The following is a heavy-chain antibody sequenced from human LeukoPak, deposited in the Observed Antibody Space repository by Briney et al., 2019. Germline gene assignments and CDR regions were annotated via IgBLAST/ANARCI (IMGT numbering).Heavy chain of an antibody. J-gene: IGHJ4*02. CDR1: GGSFSGYY. CDR2: INHSGST. CDR3: ARIVDY. Sequence: SETLSLTCAVYGGSFSGYYWSWIRQPPGKGLEWIGEINHSGSTNYNQSLKSRVTISVDTSKNQFSLKLSSVTAADTAVYYCARIVDYWGQGTLVTVSS. D-gene: IGHD1-14*01. V-gene: IGHV4-34*01.